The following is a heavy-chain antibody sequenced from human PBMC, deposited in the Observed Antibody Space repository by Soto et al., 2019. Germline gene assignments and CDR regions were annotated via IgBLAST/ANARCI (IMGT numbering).Heavy chain of an antibody. CDR2: IYPNGTT. D-gene: IGHD2-15*01. J-gene: IGHJ4*02. CDR1: GDSITSPDYS. CDR3: VSRGPPRATQVVTYDSFAN. V-gene: IGHV4-30-2*01. Sequence: QLQLQESGSGLVKPSQTLSLTCAVSGDSITSPDYSWSWIRQPPGKGLEWIGYIYPNGTTYYNPSLKSRFTIQADWFRGKFPLNCTLLPAAARPVYTVVSRGPPRATQVVTYDSFANWGRGNLVTVSS.